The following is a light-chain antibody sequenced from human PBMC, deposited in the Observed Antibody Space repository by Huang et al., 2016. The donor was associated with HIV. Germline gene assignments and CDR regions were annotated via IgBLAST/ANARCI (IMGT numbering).Light chain of an antibody. Sequence: ETVMSQSPTTLSVSPGERVTLSCRASQNIASDLAWYQQKPGQAPRLLIYGASTRATGIPARINGSGSETDFTLTINSLQSEDSTIYYCQQYNHWPPLTFGGGTKVEIK. CDR2: GAS. CDR1: QNIASD. CDR3: QQYNHWPPLT. V-gene: IGKV3-15*01. J-gene: IGKJ4*01.